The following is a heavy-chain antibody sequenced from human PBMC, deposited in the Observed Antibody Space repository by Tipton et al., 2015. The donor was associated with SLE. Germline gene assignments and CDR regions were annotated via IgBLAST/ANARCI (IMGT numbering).Heavy chain of an antibody. Sequence: SLRLSCAASGFTFSSYAMHWVRQAPGKGLEWVAVISYDGSNKYYADSVKGRFTISRDNSKNTLYLQMNSLRAEDTAVYYCARDLSMLHAFDIWGQGTMVTVSS. CDR2: ISYDGSNK. D-gene: IGHD2/OR15-2a*01. CDR3: ARDLSMLHAFDI. J-gene: IGHJ3*02. V-gene: IGHV3-30-3*01. CDR1: GFTFSSYA.